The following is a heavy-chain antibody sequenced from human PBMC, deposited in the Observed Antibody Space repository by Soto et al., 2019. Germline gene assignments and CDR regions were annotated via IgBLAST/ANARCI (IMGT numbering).Heavy chain of an antibody. CDR3: ARAVAVAGIDY. V-gene: IGHV4-59*01. CDR1: GGSISSYY. D-gene: IGHD6-19*01. J-gene: IGHJ4*02. Sequence: SETLSLTCTVSGGSISSYYWSWIRQPPGKGLEWIGYIYYSGSTNYNPSLKSRVTISVDTSRNQFSLKLSSVTAADTAVYYCARAVAVAGIDYWGQGTLVTVSS. CDR2: IYYSGST.